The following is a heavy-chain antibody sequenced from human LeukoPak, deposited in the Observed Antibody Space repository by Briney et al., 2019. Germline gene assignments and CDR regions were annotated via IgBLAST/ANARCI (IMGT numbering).Heavy chain of an antibody. V-gene: IGHV3-23*01. D-gene: IGHD2-15*01. J-gene: IGHJ4*02. CDR1: GFTFSSYA. CDR2: TSGSGDNT. Sequence: PGGSLRLSCAASGFTFSSYAMNWVRQAPGKGLEWVSGTSGSGDNTDYADSVKGRFTISRDNSKNTLYLQMNSLRAEDTAVYYCAKWGCSGGSCYPFAYWGQGTLVTVSS. CDR3: AKWGCSGGSCYPFAY.